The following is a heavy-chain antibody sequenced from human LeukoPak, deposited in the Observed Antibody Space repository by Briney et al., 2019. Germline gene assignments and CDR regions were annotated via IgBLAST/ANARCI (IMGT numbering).Heavy chain of an antibody. V-gene: IGHV1-2*02. CDR2: INPNGGGA. D-gene: IGHD2-21*01. CDR3: ARGFVYCGRDCYKSKRAFDI. J-gene: IGHJ3*02. Sequence: GASVKVSCKASGYTFTGYYMHWVRQAPGQRLEWMGWINPNGGGANYAQKFQDRVTMTRDTSVSTAYMELSSLRSDDTAVYYCARGFVYCGRDCYKSKRAFDIWGQGTMVTVSS. CDR1: GYTFTGYY.